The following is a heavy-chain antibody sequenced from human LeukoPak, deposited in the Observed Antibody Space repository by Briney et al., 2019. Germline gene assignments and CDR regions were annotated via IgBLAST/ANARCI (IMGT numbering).Heavy chain of an antibody. CDR2: IKQDGSET. D-gene: IGHD3-22*01. CDR3: ARVKYYYDSSGYYEYYFDY. J-gene: IGHJ4*02. Sequence: PGGSLRLSCATSGFIFSNYWTSWVRQAPGKGLEWVASIKQDGSETYYVDSVKGRFTISRDNAKNSLYLQMNSLRAEDTAVYFCARVKYYYDSSGYYEYYFDYWGQGTLVTVSS. V-gene: IGHV3-7*03. CDR1: GFIFSNYW.